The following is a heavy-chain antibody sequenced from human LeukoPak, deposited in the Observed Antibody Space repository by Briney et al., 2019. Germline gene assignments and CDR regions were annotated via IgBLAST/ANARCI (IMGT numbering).Heavy chain of an antibody. J-gene: IGHJ4*02. V-gene: IGHV4-39*01. D-gene: IGHD4-23*01. CDR1: GGSISSSDYY. CDR3: VRHDGRSGGTMGALDS. Sequence: SETLSLTCTVSGGSISSSDYYWGWIRQPPGKGLEWIGSIYYGRTIYYNPSLNSRVTISVVTSKDQFTLQLNSVTAADTAVYYCVRHDGRSGGTMGALDSWGQGSLVTVSS. CDR2: IYYGRTI.